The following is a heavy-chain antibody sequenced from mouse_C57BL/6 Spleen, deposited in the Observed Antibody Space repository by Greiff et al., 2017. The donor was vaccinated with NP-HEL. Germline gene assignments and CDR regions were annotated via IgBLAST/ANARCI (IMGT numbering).Heavy chain of an antibody. Sequence: VHVKQSGAELVKPGASVKLSCTASGFNIKDYYMHWVKQRTEQGLEWIGRIDPEDGETKYAPKFQGKATITADTSSNTAYLQLSSLTSEDTAVYYCAPYYGSSTYYAMDYWGQGTSVIVSS. V-gene: IGHV14-2*01. CDR3: APYYGSSTYYAMDY. D-gene: IGHD1-1*01. CDR2: IDPEDGET. J-gene: IGHJ4*01. CDR1: GFNIKDYY.